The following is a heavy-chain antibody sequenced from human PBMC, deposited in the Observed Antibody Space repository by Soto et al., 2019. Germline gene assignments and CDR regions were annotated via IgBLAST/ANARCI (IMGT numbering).Heavy chain of an antibody. CDR2: IIPILGIA. J-gene: IGHJ6*03. Sequence: QVQLVQSGAEVKKPGSSVKVSCKASGGTFSSYTISWVRQAPGQGLEWMGRIIPILGIANYAQKFHGRVTITADKSTSTAYMELSSLRSEDTAVYYCASDYCSSTSCYSRANYYYYYMDVWGKGTTVTVSS. CDR3: ASDYCSSTSCYSRANYYYYYMDV. D-gene: IGHD2-2*01. V-gene: IGHV1-69*02. CDR1: GGTFSSYT.